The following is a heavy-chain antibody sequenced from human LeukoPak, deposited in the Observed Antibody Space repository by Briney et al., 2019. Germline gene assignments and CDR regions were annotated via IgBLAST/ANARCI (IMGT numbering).Heavy chain of an antibody. D-gene: IGHD6-19*01. J-gene: IGHJ4*02. CDR1: GYTFTAYF. V-gene: IGHV1-2*02. CDR3: ARSAVAGGSFDY. Sequence: WASVKVSCKASGYTFTAYFMHWVRQAPGQGLEWMGWINPNSGDTNYAQKFQGRVTMTRDTSISTAYMELSRLRSDDTAVYYCARSAVAGGSFDYWGQGTLVTVSS. CDR2: INPNSGDT.